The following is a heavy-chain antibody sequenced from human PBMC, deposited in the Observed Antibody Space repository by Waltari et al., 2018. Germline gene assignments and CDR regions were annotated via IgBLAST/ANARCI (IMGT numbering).Heavy chain of an antibody. CDR3: ARVGELVDGNWFDP. CDR2: MHLNGRNT. Sequence: QVQLVQSGAEVKKPGASVKVSCKASGYTFTSYDINWVRQATGQGLEWRGGMHLNGRNTGYAPKVQGRVTSTRNPSISTAYMEMSSLRSEDTAVYYCARVGELVDGNWFDPWGQGTLVTVSS. D-gene: IGHD3-16*01. J-gene: IGHJ5*02. V-gene: IGHV1-8*03. CDR1: GYTFTSYD.